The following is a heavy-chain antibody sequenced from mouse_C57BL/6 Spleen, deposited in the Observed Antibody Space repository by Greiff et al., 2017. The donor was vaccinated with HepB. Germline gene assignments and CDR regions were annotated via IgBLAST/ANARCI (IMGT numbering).Heavy chain of an antibody. V-gene: IGHV1-15*01. J-gene: IGHJ2*01. D-gene: IGHD1-1*01. Sequence: QVHVKQSGAELVRPGASVTLSCKASGYTFTDYEMHWVKQTPVHGLEWIGAIDPETGGTAYNQKFKGKAILTADKSSSTAYMELRSLTSEDSAVYYCTRGDYGSSYDYWGQGTTLTVSS. CDR1: GYTFTDYE. CDR2: IDPETGGT. CDR3: TRGDYGSSYDY.